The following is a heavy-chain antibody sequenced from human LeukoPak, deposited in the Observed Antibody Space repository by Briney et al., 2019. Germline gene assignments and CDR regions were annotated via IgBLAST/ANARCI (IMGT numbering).Heavy chain of an antibody. Sequence: GGSLRLSCAASGFTFSSYSMNWVRQAPGKGLEWVSSISSSSSYIYYADSVKGRFTISRDNAKNSLYLQMNSLRAEDTAVYYCASVGGYDPLFDYWGQGTLVTVSS. D-gene: IGHD5-12*01. J-gene: IGHJ4*02. CDR3: ASVGGYDPLFDY. CDR2: ISSSSSYI. V-gene: IGHV3-21*01. CDR1: GFTFSSYS.